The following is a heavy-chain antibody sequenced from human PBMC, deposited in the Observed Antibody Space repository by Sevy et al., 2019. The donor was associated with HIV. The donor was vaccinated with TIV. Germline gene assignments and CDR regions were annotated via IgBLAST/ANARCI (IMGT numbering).Heavy chain of an antibody. CDR2: ITWNSDTI. CDR3: AKDIVVVPATSSGYFDL. D-gene: IGHD2-2*01. Sequence: GGSLRLSCAASGFIFDDYAMHWVRQAPRKGLEWVSGITWNSDTIGYADSVKGRFTISRDNAKNSLYLQMNSLRLEDSALYYCAKDIVVVPATSSGYFDLWGRGTLVTVSS. V-gene: IGHV3-9*01. J-gene: IGHJ2*01. CDR1: GFIFDDYA.